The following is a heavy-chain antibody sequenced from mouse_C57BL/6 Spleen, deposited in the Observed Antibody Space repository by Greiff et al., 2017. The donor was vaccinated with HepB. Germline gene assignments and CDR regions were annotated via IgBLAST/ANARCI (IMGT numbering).Heavy chain of an antibody. Sequence: VQLQQSGPELVKPGASVKISCKASGYAFSSSWMNWVKQRPGKGLEWIGRIYPGDGDTNYNGKFKDKATLTADKSSSTAYMQLSSLTSEDSAVYFCARNFDYGSSYSAMDYWGQGTSVTVSS. D-gene: IGHD1-1*01. V-gene: IGHV1-82*01. CDR2: IYPGDGDT. CDR1: GYAFSSSW. J-gene: IGHJ4*01. CDR3: ARNFDYGSSYSAMDY.